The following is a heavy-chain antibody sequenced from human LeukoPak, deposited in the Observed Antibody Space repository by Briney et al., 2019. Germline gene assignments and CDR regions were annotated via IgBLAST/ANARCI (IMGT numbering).Heavy chain of an antibody. CDR1: GYTFTSYG. J-gene: IGHJ4*02. CDR2: ISAYNGNT. CDR3: ASDGFTMVRGTFDY. V-gene: IGHV1-18*01. Sequence: EASVKVSCKASGYTFTSYGISWVRQAPGQGLEWMGWISAYNGNTNYAQKLQGRVTMTTDTSTSTAYMELRRRRSDATAVYCCASDGFTMVRGTFDYWGQGTLVTVSS. D-gene: IGHD3-10*01.